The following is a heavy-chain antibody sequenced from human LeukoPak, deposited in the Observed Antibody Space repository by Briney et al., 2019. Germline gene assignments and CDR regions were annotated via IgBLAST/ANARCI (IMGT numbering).Heavy chain of an antibody. Sequence: PSETLSLTCTVSGGSISGYYWSWIRQPPGKGLEWIGYIYYSGSTNYNPSLKSRVTISVDTSKNQFSLKLSSVTAADTAVYYCARHRSGSSWFSYWGQGTLVTVSS. D-gene: IGHD6-13*01. J-gene: IGHJ4*02. V-gene: IGHV4-59*08. CDR1: GGSISGYY. CDR2: IYYSGST. CDR3: ARHRSGSSWFSY.